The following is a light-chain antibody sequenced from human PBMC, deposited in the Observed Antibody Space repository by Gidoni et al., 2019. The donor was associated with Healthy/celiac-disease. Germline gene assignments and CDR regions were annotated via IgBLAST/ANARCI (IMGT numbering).Light chain of an antibody. Sequence: QSALAQPASASASPAPSITISCTGTSSDVGSYNLVSWYQQHPGKAPKLMIYEGSKRPSGVSNRFSGSKSGNTASLTIAVLQAEDEADYYCCSYAGSSTYVFGTGTKVTVL. CDR1: SSDVGSYNL. V-gene: IGLV2-23*01. CDR3: CSYAGSSTYV. CDR2: EGS. J-gene: IGLJ1*01.